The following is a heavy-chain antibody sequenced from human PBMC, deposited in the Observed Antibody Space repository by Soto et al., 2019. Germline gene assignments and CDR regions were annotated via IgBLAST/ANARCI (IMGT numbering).Heavy chain of an antibody. CDR2: ISGSGGST. D-gene: IGHD6-19*01. J-gene: IGHJ4*02. CDR1: GFTFSSYP. V-gene: IGHV3-23*01. CDR3: AKGRGIAVAGTEGY. Sequence: GGSLRLSCAASGFTFSSYPMSWVGQAPGKGLEWVSAISGSGGSTYYADSVKGRFTISRDNSKNTLYLQMNSLRAEDTAVYYCAKGRGIAVAGTEGYWGQGTLVTVSS.